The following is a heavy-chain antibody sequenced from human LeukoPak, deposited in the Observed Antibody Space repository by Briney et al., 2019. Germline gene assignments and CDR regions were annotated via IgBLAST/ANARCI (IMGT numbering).Heavy chain of an antibody. CDR3: ARDPPYYYDSSGLGY. V-gene: IGHV3-66*01. CDR1: GFTVSSNY. Sequence: GGSLRLSCAASGFTVSSNYMSWVRQAPGKGLEWVSVIYSGGSTYYADSVKGRFTISRDNSKNTLYLQMNSLRAEDTAVYYCARDPPYYYDSSGLGYWGQGTLVTVSS. CDR2: IYSGGST. D-gene: IGHD3-22*01. J-gene: IGHJ4*02.